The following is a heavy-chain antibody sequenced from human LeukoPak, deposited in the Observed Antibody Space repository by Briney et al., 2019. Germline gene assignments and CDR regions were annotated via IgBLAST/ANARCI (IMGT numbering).Heavy chain of an antibody. J-gene: IGHJ4*02. CDR2: ISGSGGST. CDR1: GFTFSSYA. CDR3: AKGIAVAGTPFDY. V-gene: IGHV3-23*01. Sequence: PGGSLRLSCAASGFTFSSYAMSWVRQAPGKGLEWVSAISGSGGSTYYADSVKGRFTISRDNSKNTLYQQMNSLRAEDTAVYYCAKGIAVAGTPFDYWGQGTLVTVSS. D-gene: IGHD6-19*01.